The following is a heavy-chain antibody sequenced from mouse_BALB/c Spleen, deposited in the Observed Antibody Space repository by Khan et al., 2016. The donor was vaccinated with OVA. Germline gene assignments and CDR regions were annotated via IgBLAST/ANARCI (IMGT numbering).Heavy chain of an antibody. V-gene: IGHV1-20*02. CDR1: GYSFTGYF. CDR2: INPHIGET. J-gene: IGHJ2*01. CDR3: TRMYRSDFDH. Sequence: EVQLKESGPELVRPGASVKISCTASGYSFTGYFMNWVMQSHGKSLEWIGRINPHIGETFYNQRFKDKATLTVDESSSTAHMELRSLASEDSAVYYGTRMYRSDFDHWGQGTTLTVSS. D-gene: IGHD1-1*01.